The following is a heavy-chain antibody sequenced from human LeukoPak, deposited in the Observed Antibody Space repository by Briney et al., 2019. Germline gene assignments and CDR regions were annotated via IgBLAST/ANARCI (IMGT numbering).Heavy chain of an antibody. CDR2: VSNSGDTT. V-gene: IGHV3-23*01. CDR1: GFTFSTYG. CDR3: ANIGSSTFGSTGF. J-gene: IGHJ4*02. Sequence: GGSLRLSCVASGFTFSTYGMIWVRQAPRKGPERVSLVSNSGDTTNYADSVKGRFTISRDNSKNTLYLQMDSLRAEDTAAYYCANIGSSTFGSTGFWGQGTLVTVSS. D-gene: IGHD3-16*01.